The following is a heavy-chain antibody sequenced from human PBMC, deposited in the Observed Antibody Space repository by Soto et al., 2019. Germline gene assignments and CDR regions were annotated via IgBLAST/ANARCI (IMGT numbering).Heavy chain of an antibody. CDR1: GGSISSYY. CDR3: ARDSGSWFQNWFDP. CDR2: IYYSGST. J-gene: IGHJ5*02. V-gene: IGHV4-59*01. D-gene: IGHD6-13*01. Sequence: SETLSLTCTVSGGSISSYYWSWIRQPPVKVLEWIGYIYYSGSTNYNPSLKSRVTISVDTSKNQFSLKLSSVTAADTAVYYCARDSGSWFQNWFDPWGQGTLVTVSS.